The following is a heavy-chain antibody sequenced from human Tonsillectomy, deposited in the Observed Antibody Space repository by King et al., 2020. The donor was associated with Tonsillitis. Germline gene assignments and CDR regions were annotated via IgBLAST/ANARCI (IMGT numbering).Heavy chain of an antibody. D-gene: IGHD6-13*01. V-gene: IGHV1-69*10. CDR2: IIPILGIA. Sequence: PGQGLEWMVGIIPILGIANYAQKFQGRVTITADKSTSTAYIELSSLRSEDTAVYYCARALGRWYNHWCDPWGQGTLVT. CDR3: ARALGRWYNHWCDP. J-gene: IGHJ5*02.